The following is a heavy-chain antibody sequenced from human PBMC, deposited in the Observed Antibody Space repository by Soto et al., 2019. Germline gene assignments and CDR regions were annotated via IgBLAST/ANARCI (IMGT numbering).Heavy chain of an antibody. Sequence: QVQLQESGPGLVKPSQTLSLTCTVSGGSISSGDYYWSWIRQPPGKGLEWIGYIYYSGSTYYNPSLKSRVTISVDTSKNQFSLKLRSVTAADPAVYYCARARNSSGFLLDWDYGMDVWGQGTTVTVSS. CDR1: GGSISSGDYY. CDR3: ARARNSSGFLLDWDYGMDV. D-gene: IGHD6-19*01. J-gene: IGHJ6*02. V-gene: IGHV4-30-4*01. CDR2: IYYSGST.